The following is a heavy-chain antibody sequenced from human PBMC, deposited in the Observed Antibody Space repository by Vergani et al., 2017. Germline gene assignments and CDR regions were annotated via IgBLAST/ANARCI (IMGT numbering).Heavy chain of an antibody. CDR1: GFSFSGYW. D-gene: IGHD3-22*01. CDR3: VNGYYYDQSGLASFDY. Sequence: EVQLVESGGGLIHPGGSLRLSCEGSGFSFSGYWMHWVRQSPEKGLVWVSRIKSDGSITNYADSVKVRFTISRDNAKNTLYLEMNSLTAEDTAIYFCVNGYYYDQSGLASFDYWGQGTLVTVSS. J-gene: IGHJ4*02. CDR2: IKSDGSIT. V-gene: IGHV3-74*01.